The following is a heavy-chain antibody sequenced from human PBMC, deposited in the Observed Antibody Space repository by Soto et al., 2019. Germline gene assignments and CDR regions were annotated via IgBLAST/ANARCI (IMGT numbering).Heavy chain of an antibody. CDR3: ARATEWTALDI. CDR1: GFSVSGDY. D-gene: IGHD2-21*02. CDR2: IYSGGTT. J-gene: IGHJ3*02. V-gene: IGHV3-53*02. Sequence: DVQLVETGGGLIQPGGSLRLSCAASGFSVSGDYMNWVRQGPGNGLEWVSVIYSGGTTYYADSVRGRFTISRDNSENTLFLQMNSLRAEDRVVYYCARATEWTALDIWGQGTMVTVSS.